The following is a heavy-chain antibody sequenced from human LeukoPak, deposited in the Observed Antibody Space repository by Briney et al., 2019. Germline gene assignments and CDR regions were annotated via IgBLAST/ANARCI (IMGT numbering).Heavy chain of an antibody. J-gene: IGHJ4*02. D-gene: IGHD3-16*01. V-gene: IGHV3-7*01. Sequence: PGGSQRLSCAVSGFTFNNYWMNWVRQAPGKGLEWVANIKEDGSQKYYVESVKGRFTVSRDNAKNSVYLQMSSLRDEDTAVYYCARGLNTSPGVDYWGQGTLVTVSS. CDR2: IKEDGSQK. CDR3: ARGLNTSPGVDY. CDR1: GFTFNNYW.